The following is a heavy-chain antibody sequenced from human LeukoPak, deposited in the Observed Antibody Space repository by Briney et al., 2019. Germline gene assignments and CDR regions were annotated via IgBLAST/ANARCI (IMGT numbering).Heavy chain of an antibody. V-gene: IGHV1-69*05. Sequence: SSVKVSCKASGGTFSSYAISWVRQAPGQGLEWMGRIIPIFGTANYAQKFQARVTITTDESTSTAYMELSSLRSEDTAVYYCARDEEDDYGDYNDAFDIWGQGTMVTVSS. J-gene: IGHJ3*02. D-gene: IGHD4-17*01. CDR2: IIPIFGTA. CDR1: GGTFSSYA. CDR3: ARDEEDDYGDYNDAFDI.